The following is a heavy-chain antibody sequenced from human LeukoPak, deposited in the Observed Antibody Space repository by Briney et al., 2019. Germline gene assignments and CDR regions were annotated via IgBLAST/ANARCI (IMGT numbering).Heavy chain of an antibody. J-gene: IGHJ4*02. CDR1: GFTFSSYA. V-gene: IGHV3-23*01. D-gene: IGHD3-10*01. Sequence: GGSLRLSCAASGFTFSSYAMSWVRQAPGKGLEWVSAISGSGGSTYYADSVKGRFTISRDNSKNTLYLQMNSLRAEDTAVYYCAKDDYPVWFRERGYFDYWGQGTLVTVSS. CDR3: AKDDYPVWFRERGYFDY. CDR2: ISGSGGST.